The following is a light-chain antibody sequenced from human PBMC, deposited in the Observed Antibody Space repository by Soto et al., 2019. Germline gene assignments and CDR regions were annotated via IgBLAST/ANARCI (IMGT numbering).Light chain of an antibody. CDR2: EVS. J-gene: IGLJ2*01. CDR1: SSDVGGYNY. Sequence: QSALTQPASVSGSPGQSITISCTGTSSDVGGYNYVSWYQQHPGKAPKLMIYEVSNRPSWVSNRFSGSKSGNTASLTISGLQGEDEADYYCSSYTTSSTLLFGGGTKLTVL. V-gene: IGLV2-14*01. CDR3: SSYTTSSTLL.